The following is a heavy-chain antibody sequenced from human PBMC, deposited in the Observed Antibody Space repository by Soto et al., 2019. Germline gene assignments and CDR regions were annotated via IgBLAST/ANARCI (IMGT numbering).Heavy chain of an antibody. V-gene: IGHV3-23*01. J-gene: IGHJ6*02. D-gene: IGHD6-13*01. Sequence: PGGSLRLSCAASGFTFSSYAMSWVRQAPGKGLEWVSGISGSGANKYYADAVKGRFTISRDNSKNTLYLQMNGLRAEDTALYYCAKVTKRAAAGRYEYYKYGMDVWGQGTTVTVSS. CDR1: GFTFSSYA. CDR3: AKVTKRAAAGRYEYYKYGMDV. CDR2: ISGSGANK.